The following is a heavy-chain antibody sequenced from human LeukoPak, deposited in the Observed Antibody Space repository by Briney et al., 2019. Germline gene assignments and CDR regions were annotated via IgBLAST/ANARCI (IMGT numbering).Heavy chain of an antibody. CDR1: GFTFSNAW. Sequence: GGSLRLSCAASGFTFSNAWMSWVRQAPGKGLEWVGRIKSKTDGGTTDCAAPVKGRFTISRDDSKNTLYLQMNSLKTEDTAVYYCTATNDFWSGSYKKTFYYYFYMDVWGKGTTVTVSS. CDR3: TATNDFWSGSYKKTFYYYFYMDV. V-gene: IGHV3-15*01. CDR2: IKSKTDGGTT. D-gene: IGHD3-3*01. J-gene: IGHJ6*03.